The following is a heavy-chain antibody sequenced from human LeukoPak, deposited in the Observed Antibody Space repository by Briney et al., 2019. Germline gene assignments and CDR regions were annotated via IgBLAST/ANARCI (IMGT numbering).Heavy chain of an antibody. Sequence: GGSLRLSCAASGFTFSNAWMNWVRQAPGKGLEWVGRIKSKTDGGTTDYAAPVKGRFTISRDDSKNTLYLQMNSLKTEDTAVYYCTTRLSGSEDWSDPWGQGTLVTVSS. V-gene: IGHV3-15*07. J-gene: IGHJ5*02. CDR2: IKSKTDGGTT. CDR3: TTRLSGSEDWSDP. CDR1: GFTFSNAW. D-gene: IGHD3-16*02.